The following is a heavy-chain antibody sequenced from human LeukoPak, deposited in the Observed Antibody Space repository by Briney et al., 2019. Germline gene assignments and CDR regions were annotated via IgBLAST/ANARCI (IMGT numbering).Heavy chain of an antibody. J-gene: IGHJ3*02. CDR1: GYTFTGYY. Sequence: ASVKVSCKASGYTFTGYYMHWVRQAPGQGLEWMGWINPNSGGTNYAQKFQGRVTMTRDTSISTAYMELSRLRSDDTAVYYCARDLYYDYVWGSPGGAFDIWGQGTMVTVSS. CDR3: ARDLYYDYVWGSPGGAFDI. V-gene: IGHV1-2*02. D-gene: IGHD3-16*01. CDR2: INPNSGGT.